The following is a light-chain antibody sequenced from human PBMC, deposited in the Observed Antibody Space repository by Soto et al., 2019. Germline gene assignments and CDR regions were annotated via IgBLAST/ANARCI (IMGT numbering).Light chain of an antibody. CDR2: AAS. Sequence: DIQMTQSPSTLSASVGDTVTVTCRASQSVSGWLAWYQQKPGKAPELLIYAASTLQSGVPSRFSGSGSGTDFTLTISCLQSEDFATYYCQQYYSFPPTFGQGAKVDIK. J-gene: IGKJ1*01. V-gene: IGKV1-5*01. CDR1: QSVSGW. CDR3: QQYYSFPPT.